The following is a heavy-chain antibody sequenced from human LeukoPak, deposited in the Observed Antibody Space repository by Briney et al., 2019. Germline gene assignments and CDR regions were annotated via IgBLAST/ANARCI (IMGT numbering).Heavy chain of an antibody. Sequence: GGSLRLSCAASGFTFSSYSMNWVRQAPGKGLEWVSYISSSSSTIYYADSVKGRFTISRDNSKNTLYLQMNSLRAEDTAVYYCAELGITMIGGVWGKGTTVTISS. D-gene: IGHD3-10*02. V-gene: IGHV3-48*01. J-gene: IGHJ6*04. CDR1: GFTFSSYS. CDR3: AELGITMIGGV. CDR2: ISSSSSTI.